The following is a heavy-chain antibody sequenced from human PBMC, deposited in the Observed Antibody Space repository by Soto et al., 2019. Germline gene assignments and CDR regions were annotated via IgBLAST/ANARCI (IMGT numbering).Heavy chain of an antibody. CDR1: GFTFSSYG. Sequence: QVQLVESGGGVVQPGRSLRLSCAASGFTFSSYGMHWVRQAPGKGLEWVAVISYDGSNKYYADSVKGRFTISRDNSKNTLYLQMNSLRAEDTAVYYCAKDLHYGDYFDYRGQGTLVTVSS. V-gene: IGHV3-30*18. J-gene: IGHJ4*02. D-gene: IGHD4-17*01. CDR2: ISYDGSNK. CDR3: AKDLHYGDYFDY.